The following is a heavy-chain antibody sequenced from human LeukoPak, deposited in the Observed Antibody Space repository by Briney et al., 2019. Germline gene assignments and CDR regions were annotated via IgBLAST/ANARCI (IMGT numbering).Heavy chain of an antibody. Sequence: SETLSLTCTVSGDPISNYYWTWIRQPPGKGLEWIGYINYSGNTNYNPSLKSRVTISVDTSKNQFSLRLSSVTAADTAVYYCARERLYQLRPWYFDLWGRGTLVTVSS. D-gene: IGHD2-2*01. CDR2: INYSGNT. CDR1: GDPISNYY. V-gene: IGHV4-59*01. CDR3: ARERLYQLRPWYFDL. J-gene: IGHJ2*01.